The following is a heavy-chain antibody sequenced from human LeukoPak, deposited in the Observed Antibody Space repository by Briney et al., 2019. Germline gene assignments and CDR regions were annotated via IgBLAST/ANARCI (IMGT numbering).Heavy chain of an antibody. CDR3: ARFISLGA. Sequence: GGSLRLPCAASGFTFNSYWMSWVRQAPGKGLEWVANIKKDGSEKNYVDSVKGRFTISRDNAKNSLYLQMDSLRAEDTAVYYCARFISLGAWGQGTLVTVSS. D-gene: IGHD3-16*01. CDR1: GFTFNSYW. J-gene: IGHJ5*02. CDR2: IKKDGSEK. V-gene: IGHV3-7*01.